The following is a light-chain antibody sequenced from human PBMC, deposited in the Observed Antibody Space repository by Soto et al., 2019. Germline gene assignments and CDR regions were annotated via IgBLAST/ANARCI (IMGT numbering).Light chain of an antibody. V-gene: IGLV1-44*01. CDR2: TNT. Sequence: QSVLTQPPSASGTPGQRVTISCSGSSSNVGGNPVNWYQHVPTTAPRLLIYTNTQRPSGVPDRFSGSKSGTSASLAISGLQSEDEADYYCASWDDSLNGPVFGTGTKVNV. J-gene: IGLJ1*01. CDR3: ASWDDSLNGPV. CDR1: SSNVGGNP.